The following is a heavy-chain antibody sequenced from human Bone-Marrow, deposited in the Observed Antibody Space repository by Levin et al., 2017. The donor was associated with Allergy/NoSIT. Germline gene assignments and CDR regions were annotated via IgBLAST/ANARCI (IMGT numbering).Heavy chain of an antibody. D-gene: IGHD1-26*01. Sequence: GESLKISCAASGFTFSAFGMHWVRQAPGRGLEWVAVIWYDGSHKFYADSVKGRFTISRDNSKNTLYLQMNSLRAEDTAVYYCTRDRGEWGQFYFDYWGQGILVTVPS. CDR1: GFTFSAFG. V-gene: IGHV3-33*01. CDR3: TRDRGEWGQFYFDY. CDR2: IWYDGSHK. J-gene: IGHJ4*02.